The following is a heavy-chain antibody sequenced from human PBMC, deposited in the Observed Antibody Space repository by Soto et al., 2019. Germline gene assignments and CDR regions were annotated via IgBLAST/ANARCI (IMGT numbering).Heavy chain of an antibody. CDR3: ARDVDSGYESPNYYYYGMDV. J-gene: IGHJ6*02. V-gene: IGHV1-69*01. Sequence: QVQLVQSGTEVKKPGSSVKVSCKASGGTFSTFPISWVRRAPGQGLEWIGAIIPIFATANYAQTFQGRVTITADGSTSTAYMELRSLGAEDTAVYYCARDVDSGYESPNYYYYGMDVWGQGTTVTVSS. D-gene: IGHD5-12*01. CDR1: GGTFSTFP. CDR2: IIPIFATA.